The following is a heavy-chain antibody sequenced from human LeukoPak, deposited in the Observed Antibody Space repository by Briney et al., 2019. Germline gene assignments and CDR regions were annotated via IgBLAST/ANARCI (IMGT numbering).Heavy chain of an antibody. Sequence: PGGSLRLSCVASGFTFSTYGMHWVRQAPGKGLEWVTFIGYDGSNKYYGDSVKGRFTISRDNSKNTVYLQMNSLRAEDTAVYYCAKDFEWDGYVSGTTGGFDYWGQGTLVTVSS. CDR2: IGYDGSNK. CDR3: AKDFEWDGYVSGTTGGFDY. V-gene: IGHV3-30*02. D-gene: IGHD3-10*01. CDR1: GFTFSTYG. J-gene: IGHJ4*02.